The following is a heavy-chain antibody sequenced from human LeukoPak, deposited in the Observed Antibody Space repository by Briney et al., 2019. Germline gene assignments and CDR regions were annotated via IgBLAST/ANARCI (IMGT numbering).Heavy chain of an antibody. J-gene: IGHJ4*02. Sequence: GASVKVSCKASGGTFSSYSISWVRQAPGQGLEWMGGIIPIFGTADYAQNFQGRLTITADESTSTAYMELSSLRSEDTAVYYCATLSDTMIVDPRWDYWGQGTLVTVSS. CDR2: IIPIFGTA. D-gene: IGHD3-22*01. CDR1: GGTFSSYS. V-gene: IGHV1-69*13. CDR3: ATLSDTMIVDPRWDY.